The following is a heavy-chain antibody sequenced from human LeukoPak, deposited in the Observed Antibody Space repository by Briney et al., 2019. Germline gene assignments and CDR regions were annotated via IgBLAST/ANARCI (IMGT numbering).Heavy chain of an antibody. V-gene: IGHV4-39*02. J-gene: IGHJ6*02. CDR3: AREGRIAVAGTPPLHYYYGMDV. D-gene: IGHD6-19*01. Sequence: KPSETLSLTCTVSGGSISSSSYYWGWIRQPPGKGLEWIGSIYYSGSTYYNPSLKSRVTISVDTSKNQFSLKLSSVTAADTAVYYCAREGRIAVAGTPPLHYYYGMDVWGQGTTVTVSS. CDR1: GGSISSSSYY. CDR2: IYYSGST.